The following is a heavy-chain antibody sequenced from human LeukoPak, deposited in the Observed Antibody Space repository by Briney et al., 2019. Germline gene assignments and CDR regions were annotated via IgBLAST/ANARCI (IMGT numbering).Heavy chain of an antibody. CDR2: ISEAI. CDR3: VGEVGRPKTFYFDS. CDR1: GFVFSRDN. J-gene: IGHJ4*02. Sequence: GGSLRLSCIASGFVFSRDNMNWVRRGPGKGREWVAHISEAIYYADSVQGRFTISRDNAKNSLYLQMSNLRAEDTDMYYCVGEVGRPKTFYFDSWGRGTPVTVSS. V-gene: IGHV3-48*04. D-gene: IGHD3-16*01.